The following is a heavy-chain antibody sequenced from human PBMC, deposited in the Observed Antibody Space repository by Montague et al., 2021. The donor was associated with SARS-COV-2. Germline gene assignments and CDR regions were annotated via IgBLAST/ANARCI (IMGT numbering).Heavy chain of an antibody. Sequence: TLFLTCTVSGDSISSGGYYWSWIRQHPGKGLEWLGYISSSGRSFYNPSLRSRLTISLGTSKNQFSLQLSSVTAADTALYYCARVLGSGSYQFDYWGQGTLVTVSS. V-gene: IGHV4-31*03. CDR2: ISSSGRS. J-gene: IGHJ4*02. CDR1: GDSISSGGYY. CDR3: ARVLGSGSYQFDY. D-gene: IGHD1-26*01.